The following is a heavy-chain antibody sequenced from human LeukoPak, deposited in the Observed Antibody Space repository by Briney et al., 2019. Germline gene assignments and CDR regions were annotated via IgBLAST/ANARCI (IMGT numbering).Heavy chain of an antibody. D-gene: IGHD3-22*01. J-gene: IGHJ4*02. CDR3: ARDNPNIYYDSSGYRAFDY. V-gene: IGHV4-59*06. CDR2: IYYTGNT. Sequence: SETLSLTCTVSGGSISSYYWSWIRQPPGKGLEWIGYIYYTGNTYYNPSLKSRVTLSVDTSKNQFSLKLSSVTAADTAVYYCARDNPNIYYDSSGYRAFDYWGQGTLVTVSS. CDR1: GGSISSYY.